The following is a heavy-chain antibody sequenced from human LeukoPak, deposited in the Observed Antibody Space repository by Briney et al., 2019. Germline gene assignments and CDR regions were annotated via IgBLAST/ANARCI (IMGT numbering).Heavy chain of an antibody. D-gene: IGHD1-1*01. CDR2: ISGSGGST. Sequence: PGGSLRLSCAASGFTFSSYAVSWVRQAPGKGLEWVSAISGSGGSTYYADSVKGRFTISRDNSKNTLYLQMNSLRAEDTAVYYCAKDKAGSSGTTDYWGQGTLVTVSS. CDR3: AKDKAGSSGTTDY. CDR1: GFTFSSYA. V-gene: IGHV3-23*01. J-gene: IGHJ4*02.